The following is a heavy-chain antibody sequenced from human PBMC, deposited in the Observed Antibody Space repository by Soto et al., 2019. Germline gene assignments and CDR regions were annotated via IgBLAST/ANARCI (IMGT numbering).Heavy chain of an antibody. D-gene: IGHD5-18*01. V-gene: IGHV1-69*13. Sequence: SVKVSCKASGGTFSSYAISWVRQAPGQGLEWMGGIIPIFGTANYAQKFQGRVTVTADESTSTAYMELSSLRSEDTAVYYCARDTGYSYGPSLYYGMDVWGQGTTVTVSS. CDR3: ARDTGYSYGPSLYYGMDV. J-gene: IGHJ6*02. CDR1: GGTFSSYA. CDR2: IIPIFGTA.